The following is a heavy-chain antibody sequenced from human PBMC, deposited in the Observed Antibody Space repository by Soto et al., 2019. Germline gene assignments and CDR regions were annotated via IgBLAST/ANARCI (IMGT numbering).Heavy chain of an antibody. Sequence: KPSETLSLTCTVTGGSINSYCWSWIRQPPGKGLEWIGYIYYSGSANYNPSLKSRITISADTSKNQFSLKLSSVTAADTAVYYCARHISSGTNIAAIRSFDPWGQGTLVTVSS. V-gene: IGHV4-59*08. J-gene: IGHJ5*02. CDR3: ARHISSGTNIAAIRSFDP. CDR1: GGSINSYC. D-gene: IGHD1-7*01. CDR2: IYYSGSA.